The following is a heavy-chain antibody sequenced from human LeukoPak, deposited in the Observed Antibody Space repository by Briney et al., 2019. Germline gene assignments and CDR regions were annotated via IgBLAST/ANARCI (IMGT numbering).Heavy chain of an antibody. V-gene: IGHV1-69*13. CDR2: IIPIFGTA. CDR3: ARGYYYDSSGYSDY. Sequence: ASVKVSCKASGGTFSSYAISWVRQAPGQGLESMGGIIPIFGTANYAQKFQGRVTITADESTSTAYMELSSLRSEDTAVYYCARGYYYDSSGYSDYWGQGTLVTVSS. D-gene: IGHD3-22*01. CDR1: GGTFSSYA. J-gene: IGHJ4*02.